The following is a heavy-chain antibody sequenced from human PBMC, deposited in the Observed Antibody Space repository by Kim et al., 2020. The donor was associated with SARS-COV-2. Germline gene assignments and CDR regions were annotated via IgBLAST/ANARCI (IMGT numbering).Heavy chain of an antibody. CDR2: ISYDGSNE. V-gene: IGHV3-30*18. D-gene: IGHD3-22*01. J-gene: IGHJ4*02. Sequence: GGSLRLSCAASGFIFSSYGMHWVRQAPGKGLEWVAVISYDGSNEYYADSVKGRFTISRDNSKNTVYLQMNSLRVEDTAVYYCAKDRDSTIILVVMPPDYWGQGTLVTVSS. CDR1: GFIFSSYG. CDR3: AKDRDSTIILVVMPPDY.